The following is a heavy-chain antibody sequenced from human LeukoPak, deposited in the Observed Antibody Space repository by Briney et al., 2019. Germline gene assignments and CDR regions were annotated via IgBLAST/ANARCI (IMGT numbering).Heavy chain of an antibody. CDR1: GYTFSRYG. Sequence: PGGCLRLSCAASGYTFSRYGMHWVPETPRKGLEGVAFIRYDGSNKYYADSMKGRFTISRDNSKNTLYLQMNSLRAEDTAVYYCAKDQFVVVPATDAFDIWGQGTMVTVSS. CDR2: IRYDGSNK. CDR3: AKDQFVVVPATDAFDI. D-gene: IGHD2-2*01. V-gene: IGHV3-30*02. J-gene: IGHJ3*02.